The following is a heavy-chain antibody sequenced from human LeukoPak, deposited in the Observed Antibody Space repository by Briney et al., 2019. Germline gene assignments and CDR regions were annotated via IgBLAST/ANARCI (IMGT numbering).Heavy chain of an antibody. CDR2: ISAYNGNT. J-gene: IGHJ4*02. V-gene: IGHV1-18*01. D-gene: IGHD1-26*01. Sequence: ASVKVSCKASGYTFTSYGISWVRQAPGQGLEWMGWISAYNGNTNYAQKLQGRVTMTTDTSTSTAYMELRSLRSDDTAVYYCASGVRSGSYWWEDSFDYWGQGTLVTVSS. CDR3: ASGVRSGSYWWEDSFDY. CDR1: GYTFTSYG.